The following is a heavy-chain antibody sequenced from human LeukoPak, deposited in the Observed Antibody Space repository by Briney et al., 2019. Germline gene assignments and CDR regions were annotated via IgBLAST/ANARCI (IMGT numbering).Heavy chain of an antibody. V-gene: IGHV3-23*01. CDR3: ARVVMASYYIDY. J-gene: IGHJ4*02. CDR1: GFTFSNHA. Sequence: GGSLRLSCAASGFTFSNHAMRWVRQAPGKGLEWVAAISGNGGSTYYADSVKGRFTISRDNSKNTLYLQMNSLRAEDTALCYCARVVMASYYIDYWGQGTLVTVSS. CDR2: ISGNGGST. D-gene: IGHD2-8*01.